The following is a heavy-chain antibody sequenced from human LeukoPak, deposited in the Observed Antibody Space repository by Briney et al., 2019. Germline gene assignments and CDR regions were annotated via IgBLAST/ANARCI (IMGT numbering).Heavy chain of an antibody. J-gene: IGHJ4*02. CDR1: GYTFTGYY. V-gene: IGHV1-2*02. D-gene: IGHD6-13*01. CDR2: INPNSGGT. Sequence: ASVKVSCKASGYTFTGYYMHWVRQAPGQGLEWMGWINPNSGGTNYAQKFQGRVTMTRDTSISTAYMELSRLRSDDTAVYYCTTGDSSSWYYFDYWGQGTLVTVSS. CDR3: TTGDSSSWYYFDY.